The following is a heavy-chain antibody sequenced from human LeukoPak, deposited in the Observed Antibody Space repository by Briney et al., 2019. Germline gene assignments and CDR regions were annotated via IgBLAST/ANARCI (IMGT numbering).Heavy chain of an antibody. Sequence: ASVKVSCKASGYTFTSYYMHWVRQAPGQGLEWMGIINPSGGSTSYAQKFQGGVTMTRDTSTSTVYMELSSLRSEDTAVYYCARADPGETTVTTKDYWGQGTLVTVSS. D-gene: IGHD4-17*01. CDR2: INPSGGST. CDR3: ARADPGETTVTTKDY. V-gene: IGHV1-46*01. CDR1: GYTFTSYY. J-gene: IGHJ4*02.